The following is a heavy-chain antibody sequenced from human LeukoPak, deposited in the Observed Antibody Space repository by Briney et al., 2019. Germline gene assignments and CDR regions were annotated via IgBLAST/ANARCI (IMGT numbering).Heavy chain of an antibody. CDR2: ICSSSSYI. J-gene: IGHJ6*03. V-gene: IGHV3-21*01. CDR3: ASLYSSSAYYYMDV. CDR1: GFTLSSYS. D-gene: IGHD6-6*01. Sequence: KSGGSLRLSCASSGFTLSSYSMNRVRQAPGKGLEWVSSICSSSSYIYYADSVKGRFTISRDNAKNSLYLQMNSLRAEDTAVYYCASLYSSSAYYYMDVWGKGTTVTVSS.